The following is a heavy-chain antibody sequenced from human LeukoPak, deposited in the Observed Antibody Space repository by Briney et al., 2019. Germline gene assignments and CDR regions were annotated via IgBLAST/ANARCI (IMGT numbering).Heavy chain of an antibody. D-gene: IGHD1-26*01. CDR1: GFTFSSYE. J-gene: IGHJ4*02. CDR2: ISSSGSTI. Sequence: GGSLRLSCAASGFTFSSYEMNWVRQAPGKGLEWVSYISSSGSTIYYADSLKGRFTISRDNAKNSLYLQMNSLRAEDTAVYYCARDLGIVGPTATIFDYWGQGTLVTVSS. CDR3: ARDLGIVGPTATIFDY. V-gene: IGHV3-48*03.